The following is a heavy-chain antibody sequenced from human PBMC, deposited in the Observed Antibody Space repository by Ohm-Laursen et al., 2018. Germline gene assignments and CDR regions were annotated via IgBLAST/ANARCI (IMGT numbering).Heavy chain of an antibody. D-gene: IGHD6-13*01. CDR1: GFTFSDYY. CDR2: ISSTGITK. J-gene: IGHJ4*02. V-gene: IGHV3-11*04. Sequence: SLRLSCAASGFTFSDYYMSWIRQAPGQGLEWVSYISSTGITKSYADSVKGRFTISRDNAKSSLYLQMNSLRAEDTAVYYCAKVFQQLVLEEGFDYWGQGTLVTVSS. CDR3: AKVFQQLVLEEGFDY.